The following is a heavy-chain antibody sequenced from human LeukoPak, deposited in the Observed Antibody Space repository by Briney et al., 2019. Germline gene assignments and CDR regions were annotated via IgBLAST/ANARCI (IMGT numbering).Heavy chain of an antibody. J-gene: IGHJ5*02. Sequence: GASVKVSCTASGYTFTSYYMHWVRQAPGQGLEWMGIINPSGGSTSYAQKFQGRGTMTRDTSTSTVYMELSSLRSDDTAVYYCARTGSGGSYWFDPWGQGTLVTVSS. CDR2: INPSGGST. V-gene: IGHV1-46*01. D-gene: IGHD2-15*01. CDR3: ARTGSGGSYWFDP. CDR1: GYTFTSYY.